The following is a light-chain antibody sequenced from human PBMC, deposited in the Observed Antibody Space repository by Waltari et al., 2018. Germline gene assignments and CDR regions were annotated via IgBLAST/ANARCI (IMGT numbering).Light chain of an antibody. CDR2: PAS. Sequence: EIVLTQSPATLSLSPVERATLSCRASQSVGRYVAWYQQRPGQAPRLLIYPASNRATGIPARVSGSGSGTDFTLTISSLEPEDFAVYYCQHRSTFGQGTRLEIK. CDR1: QSVGRY. V-gene: IGKV3-11*01. J-gene: IGKJ5*01. CDR3: QHRST.